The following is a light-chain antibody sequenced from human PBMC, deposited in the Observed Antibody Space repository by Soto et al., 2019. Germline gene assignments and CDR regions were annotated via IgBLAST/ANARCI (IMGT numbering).Light chain of an antibody. Sequence: EIVMTQSPATLSLSPGERATLSCWASQSISTKLAWYQHRPGQAPRLLIYGTSSRATGIPSRFSGSGYGTELSRAIKGLEPEDFGIYYRLHCMSSLGFTFGLGTRVDIK. CDR1: QSISTK. CDR2: GTS. CDR3: LHCMSSLGFT. J-gene: IGKJ1*01. V-gene: IGKV3D-15*01.